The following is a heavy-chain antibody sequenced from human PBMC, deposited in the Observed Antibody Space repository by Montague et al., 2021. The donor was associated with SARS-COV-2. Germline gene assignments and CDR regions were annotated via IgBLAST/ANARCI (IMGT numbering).Heavy chain of an antibody. CDR1: GYSITSGYY. J-gene: IGHJ3*02. V-gene: IGHV4-38-2*02. D-gene: IGHD3-16*02. Sequence: SETLSLTCTVSGYSITSGYYWGWIRQPPGKGLEWIGSIYHSGSSYYNLSLKSRVTVSIDTSKNQFSLMLNSVTAADTAVYYCAREMVTFGGLIAHDAFDIWGQGTMVTASS. CDR3: AREMVTFGGLIAHDAFDI. CDR2: IYHSGSS.